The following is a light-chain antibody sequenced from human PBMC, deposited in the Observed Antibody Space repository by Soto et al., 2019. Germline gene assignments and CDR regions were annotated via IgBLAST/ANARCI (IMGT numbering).Light chain of an antibody. CDR1: SSDVGGYNY. V-gene: IGLV2-14*01. CDR3: SSYTSSSTRV. J-gene: IGLJ3*02. Sequence: QSALTQPASVSGSPGQSMTISCTGTSSDVGGYNYVSWYQQHPGKAPKLLIYEVSNRPSGVSKRFSGSKSGNTASLTISGLQAEDEADYYCSSYTSSSTRVFGGGTKLTVL. CDR2: EVS.